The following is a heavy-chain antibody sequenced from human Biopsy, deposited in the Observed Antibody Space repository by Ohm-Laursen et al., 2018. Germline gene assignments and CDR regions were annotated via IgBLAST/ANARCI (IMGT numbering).Heavy chain of an antibody. CDR1: GKTFGDYQ. CDR3: GNEVHGRDY. D-gene: IGHD2-15*01. Sequence: TLSLTCAVFGKTFGDYQWSWIRQPPGKGLEWIGQINQAGTTNYNPSLKSRVSISADASKYESSLRLTSVTAADTAVYLCGNEVHGRDYWGLGAQVTVSS. V-gene: IGHV4-34*08. CDR2: INQAGTT. J-gene: IGHJ4*02.